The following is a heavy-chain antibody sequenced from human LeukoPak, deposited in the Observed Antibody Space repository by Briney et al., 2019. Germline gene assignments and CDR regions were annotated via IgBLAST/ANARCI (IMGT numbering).Heavy chain of an antibody. CDR3: ARGSYSIYYMDV. CDR2: ISGYNGNT. Sequence: EASVKVSCKASGYTFTSYGISWVRQAPGQGLEWLGWISGYNGNTNYAERLQGRVTMTTDTSTSTAYMELRSLRSDDTAMYYCARGSYSIYYMDVWGKGTTVTVSS. J-gene: IGHJ6*03. V-gene: IGHV1-18*01. D-gene: IGHD4-11*01. CDR1: GYTFTSYG.